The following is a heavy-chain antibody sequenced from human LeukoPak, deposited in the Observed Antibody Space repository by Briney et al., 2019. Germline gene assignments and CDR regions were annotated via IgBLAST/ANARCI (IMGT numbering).Heavy chain of an antibody. CDR1: GFTVSSNY. V-gene: IGHV3-53*01. Sequence: GGSLRLSCAASGFTVSSNYMSWVRQAPGKGLEWVSVIYSGGSTYYADSVKGRFTISRDNSKNTLYLQMNSLRAEDTAVYYCATSMPRIAAAGRGGGGNFDYWGRGTLVTVSS. J-gene: IGHJ4*02. CDR3: ATSMPRIAAAGRGGGGNFDY. D-gene: IGHD6-13*01. CDR2: IYSGGST.